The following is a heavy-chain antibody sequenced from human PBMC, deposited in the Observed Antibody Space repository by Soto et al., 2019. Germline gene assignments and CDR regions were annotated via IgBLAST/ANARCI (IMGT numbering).Heavy chain of an antibody. CDR3: ARAGCLGAVSLYS. J-gene: IGHJ5*01. V-gene: IGHV4-30-2*01. D-gene: IGHD1-26*01. CDR1: GGSISSGGYS. CDR2: IYHSGST. Sequence: QLQLQESGSGLVKPSQTLSLTCAVSGGSISSGGYSWSCIRQPPGKGLEWIGYIYHSGSTHYNSAFQSRVPMSVDRPKIQFLLKLSPVTDAKTVVYCCARAGCLGAVSLYSGGHGAVVTVAS.